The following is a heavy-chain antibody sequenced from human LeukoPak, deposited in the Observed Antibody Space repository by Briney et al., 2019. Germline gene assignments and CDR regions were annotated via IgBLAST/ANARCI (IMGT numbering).Heavy chain of an antibody. CDR3: ASSMTTESN. CDR1: GGSFSGYY. D-gene: IGHD4-17*01. J-gene: IGHJ4*02. V-gene: IGHV4-34*01. CDR2: INHSGST. Sequence: PSETLSLTCAVYGGSFSGYYWSWIRQPPGKGLEWIGEINHSGSTNYNPSLKSPVTISVDTSKNQFSLKLSSVTAADTAVYYCASSMTTESNWGQGTLVTVSS.